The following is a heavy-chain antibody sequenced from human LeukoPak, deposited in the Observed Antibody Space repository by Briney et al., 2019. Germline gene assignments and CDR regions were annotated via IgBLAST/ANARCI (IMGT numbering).Heavy chain of an antibody. J-gene: IGHJ5*02. CDR2: IKQDGSDK. CDR3: ARAVAENWFDH. Sequence: PGGSPRLSCAASGFTFSNYWMSWVRQAPGKGLEWVANIKQDGSDKYYVDSVKGRFTISRDNAKNSLYLQMNSLRAEDTAVYYCARAVAENWFDHWGQGTLVTVSS. D-gene: IGHD6-19*01. V-gene: IGHV3-7*01. CDR1: GFTFSNYW.